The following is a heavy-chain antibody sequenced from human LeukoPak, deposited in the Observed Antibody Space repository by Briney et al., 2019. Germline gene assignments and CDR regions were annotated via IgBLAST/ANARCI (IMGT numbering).Heavy chain of an antibody. CDR3: AKDRLYYYGSGTQYGMDV. Sequence: LSGGSLRLSCAASGFTFSSYGMHWVRQAPGKGLEWVAVISYDGSNKYYTDSVKGRFTISRDNSKNTLYLQMNSLRAEDTAVYYCAKDRLYYYGSGTQYGMDVWGHGTTVTVSS. D-gene: IGHD3-10*01. V-gene: IGHV3-30*18. J-gene: IGHJ6*02. CDR2: ISYDGSNK. CDR1: GFTFSSYG.